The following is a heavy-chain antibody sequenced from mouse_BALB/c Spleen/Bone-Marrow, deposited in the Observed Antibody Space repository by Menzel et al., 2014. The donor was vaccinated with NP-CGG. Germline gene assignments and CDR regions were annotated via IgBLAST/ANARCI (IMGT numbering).Heavy chain of an antibody. CDR3: ARSRTGTYFDY. CDR2: INPSTGYT. V-gene: IGHV1-7*01. Sequence: VKLMESGAELAKPGASVKMSCKASGYTFTGYWMHWVKQRPGQGLEWIGYINPSTGYTEYNQKFKDKATLTADKSSSTAYMQLSSLTSEDSAVYYCARSRTGTYFDYWGQGTTLTVSS. D-gene: IGHD4-1*01. J-gene: IGHJ2*01. CDR1: GYTFTGYW.